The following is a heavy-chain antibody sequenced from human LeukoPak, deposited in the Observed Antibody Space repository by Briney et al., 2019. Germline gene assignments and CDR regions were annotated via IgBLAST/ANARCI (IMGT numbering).Heavy chain of an antibody. V-gene: IGHV3-23*01. CDR1: GFTFSSYA. D-gene: IGHD6-6*01. CDR2: ISGSGGST. Sequence: GGSLRLSCAASGFTFSSYAMSWVRQAPGKGLEWVSAISGSGGSTYYADSVKGRFTISRDNSKNTLYLQMNSLRAEDTAVYYCAKDPYSSSSPYYFDYWGRGTLVTVSS. CDR3: AKDPYSSSSPYYFDY. J-gene: IGHJ4*02.